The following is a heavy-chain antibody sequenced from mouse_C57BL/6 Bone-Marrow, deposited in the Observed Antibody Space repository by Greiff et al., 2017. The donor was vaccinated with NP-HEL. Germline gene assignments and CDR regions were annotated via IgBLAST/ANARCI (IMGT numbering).Heavy chain of an antibody. CDR2: SRNKANDYTT. CDR3: ARDLTGKFAY. Sequence: EVKLVESGGGLVQSGRSLRLSCATSGFTFSDFYMEWVRQAPGKGLEWIAASRNKANDYTTEYSASVKGRFIVSRDTSQSILYLQMNALRAEDTAIYYCARDLTGKFAYWGQGTLVTVSA. J-gene: IGHJ3*01. D-gene: IGHD4-1*01. CDR1: GFTFSDFY. V-gene: IGHV7-1*01.